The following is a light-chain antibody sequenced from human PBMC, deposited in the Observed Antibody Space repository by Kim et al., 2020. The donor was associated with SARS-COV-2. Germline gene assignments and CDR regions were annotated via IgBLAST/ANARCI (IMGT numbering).Light chain of an antibody. Sequence: SPGERATLSCTASQSIGNNLAWYQQKPGQAPRLLIYGASIRASGIPARFSGSGSGTEFTLTISSLQSEDFAVYSCQQYDNWPPWTFGQGTKVDIK. CDR3: QQYDNWPPWT. J-gene: IGKJ1*01. CDR2: GAS. V-gene: IGKV3-15*01. CDR1: QSIGNN.